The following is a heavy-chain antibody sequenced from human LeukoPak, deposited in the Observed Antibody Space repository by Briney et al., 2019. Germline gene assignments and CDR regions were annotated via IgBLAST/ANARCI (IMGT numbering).Heavy chain of an antibody. Sequence: SETLSLTCAVYGGSFSGYYWSWIRQPPGKGLEWIGEINHSGSTNYNPSLKSRVTISVDTSKNQFPLKLSSVTAADTAVYYCARAITGTTIWGQGTLVTVSS. V-gene: IGHV4-34*01. CDR1: GGSFSGYY. CDR3: ARAITGTTI. CDR2: INHSGST. D-gene: IGHD1-7*01. J-gene: IGHJ4*02.